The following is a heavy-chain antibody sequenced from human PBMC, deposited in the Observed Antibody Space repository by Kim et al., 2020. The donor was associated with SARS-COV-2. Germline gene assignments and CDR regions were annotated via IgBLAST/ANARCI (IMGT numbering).Heavy chain of an antibody. V-gene: IGHV1-46*01. CDR3: ARDRTNTGRNDDYYYGMDV. CDR2: INPSGGST. J-gene: IGHJ6*02. Sequence: ASVKVSCKASGYTFTSYYMHWVRQAPGQGLEWMGIINPSGGSTSYAQKFQGRVTMTRDTSTSTVYMELSSLRSEDTAVYYCARDRTNTGRNDDYYYGMDVWGQGTTVTVSS. D-gene: IGHD1-7*01. CDR1: GYTFTSYY.